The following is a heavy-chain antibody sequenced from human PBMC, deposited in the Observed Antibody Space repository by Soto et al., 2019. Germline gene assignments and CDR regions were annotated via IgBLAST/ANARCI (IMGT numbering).Heavy chain of an antibody. Sequence: ASVKVSCKASGYTFTSYGISWVRQAPGQGLEWMGWISAYNGNTNYAQKLQGRVTMTTDTSTSTAYMELRSLRSDDTAVYYCARDRPWDSSGYYYFYYYYGMDVWGQGTTVTVSS. CDR1: GYTFTSYG. D-gene: IGHD3-22*01. V-gene: IGHV1-18*04. CDR3: ARDRPWDSSGYYYFYYYYGMDV. CDR2: ISAYNGNT. J-gene: IGHJ6*02.